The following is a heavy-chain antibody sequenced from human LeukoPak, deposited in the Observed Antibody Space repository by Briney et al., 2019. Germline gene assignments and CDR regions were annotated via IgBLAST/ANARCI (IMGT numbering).Heavy chain of an antibody. CDR2: INHWGST. CDR3: ARTSSSGLVGGYYFDY. Sequence: SETLSLTCAVYGGSLSGYYWSWIRQPPGKGLEWIGEINHWGSTNYNPSLKSRVTISVDTSKNQFSLRLSSVTAADTAVYYCARTSSSGLVGGYYFDYWGQGTLVTVSS. J-gene: IGHJ4*02. D-gene: IGHD6-19*01. CDR1: GGSLSGYY. V-gene: IGHV4-34*01.